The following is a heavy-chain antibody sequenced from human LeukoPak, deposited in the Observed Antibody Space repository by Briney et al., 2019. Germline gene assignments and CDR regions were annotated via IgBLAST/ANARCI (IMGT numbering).Heavy chain of an antibody. CDR2: ISGSGGST. V-gene: IGHV3-23*01. J-gene: IGHJ3*02. CDR1: GFTFSSYV. D-gene: IGHD3-10*01. Sequence: GGSLRLSCAASGFTFSSYVMSWVRQAPGKGLEWVSAISGSGGSTYYADSVKGRFTISRDNSKNTLYLQMNSLRAEDTAVYYCAKAVPMLLWFGDGGNDAFDIWGQGTMVTVSS. CDR3: AKAVPMLLWFGDGGNDAFDI.